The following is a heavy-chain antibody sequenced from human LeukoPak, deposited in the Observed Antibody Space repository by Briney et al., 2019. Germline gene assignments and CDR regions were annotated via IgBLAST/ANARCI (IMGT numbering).Heavy chain of an antibody. Sequence: SETLSLTCTVSGGSISNYYWSWIRQPPGKGLEWIGYIYYSGSTNYNPSLRSRVTISVDTSKNQFSLKLSSVTAADTAVYYCARDHPAAGYCTNGVCYMHHFDYWGRGTLVTVSS. CDR1: GGSISNYY. V-gene: IGHV4-59*01. D-gene: IGHD2-8*01. CDR3: ARDHPAAGYCTNGVCYMHHFDY. J-gene: IGHJ4*02. CDR2: IYYSGST.